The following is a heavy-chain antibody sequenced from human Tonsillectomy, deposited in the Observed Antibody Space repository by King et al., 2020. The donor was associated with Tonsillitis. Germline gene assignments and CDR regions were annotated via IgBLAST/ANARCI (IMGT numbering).Heavy chain of an antibody. Sequence: VQLVESGGGLVQPGGSLRLSCVASGFTFSSYAMNWVRQAPGKGLEWVSAMSGSGGSTDYADPVKGRFTISRDNSKNTLYLQMNSLRAEDTAVYYCAKERLRYFDWSFDAFEIWGQGTMVTVSS. CDR2: MSGSGGST. V-gene: IGHV3-23*04. CDR1: GFTFSSYA. J-gene: IGHJ3*02. D-gene: IGHD3-9*01. CDR3: AKERLRYFDWSFDAFEI.